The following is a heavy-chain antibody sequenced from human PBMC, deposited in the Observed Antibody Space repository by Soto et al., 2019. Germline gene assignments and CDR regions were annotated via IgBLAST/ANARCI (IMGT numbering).Heavy chain of an antibody. CDR2: ISAYNGNT. D-gene: IGHD6-13*01. Sequence: ASGKVSCKASGYTFTSYGISWVRQAPGQGLEWMGWISAYNGNTNYAQKLQGRVTMTTDTSTSTAYMELRSLRSDDTTVYYCARELSSRYDYSGMDVRGQGTTVTVS. V-gene: IGHV1-18*01. CDR1: GYTFTSYG. J-gene: IGHJ6*02. CDR3: ARELSSRYDYSGMDV.